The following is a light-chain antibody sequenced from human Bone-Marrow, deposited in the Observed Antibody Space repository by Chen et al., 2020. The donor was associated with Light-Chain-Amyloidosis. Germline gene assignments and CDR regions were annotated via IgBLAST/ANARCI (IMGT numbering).Light chain of an antibody. J-gene: IGLJ3*02. CDR2: DDS. V-gene: IGLV3-21*02. CDR3: QVWDRSRDRPV. CDR1: NIGPTS. Sequence: SYVLTQPSSVSVAPGQTATIACGGNNIGPTSVHWYQQTPGQAPLLVVYDDSDRPSGIPERLSGSTSGNTATLTVSRVEAGDEADYYCQVWDRSRDRPVFGGRTKLTVL.